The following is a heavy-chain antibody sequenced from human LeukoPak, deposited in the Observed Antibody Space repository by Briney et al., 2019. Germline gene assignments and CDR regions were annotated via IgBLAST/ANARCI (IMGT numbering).Heavy chain of an antibody. CDR3: ARDRPGGSSLDY. D-gene: IGHD6-13*01. CDR1: GGSVSRDY. V-gene: IGHV4-59*02. CDR2: IYYTGST. J-gene: IGHJ4*02. Sequence: PSETLSLTCTVSGGSVSRDYWSWIRQPPGKGLEWIGYIYYTGSTNYNPSLKSRVTISVDTSKNQFSLKLSSVTAADTAVYYCARDRPGGSSLDYWGQGTLVTVSS.